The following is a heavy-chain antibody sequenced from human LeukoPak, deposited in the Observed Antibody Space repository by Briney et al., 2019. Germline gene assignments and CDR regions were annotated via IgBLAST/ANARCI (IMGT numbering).Heavy chain of an antibody. CDR2: IYYSGST. CDR1: GGSISSYY. Sequence: SETLSLTCTVSGGSISSYYWSWIRQPPGKGLEWIGYIYYSGSTNYNPSLKSRVTISVDTSKNQFSLKLSSVTAADTAVYYCARTYSSGWYGEYYYYMDVWGKGTTATISS. V-gene: IGHV4-59*01. J-gene: IGHJ6*03. CDR3: ARTYSSGWYGEYYYYMDV. D-gene: IGHD6-19*01.